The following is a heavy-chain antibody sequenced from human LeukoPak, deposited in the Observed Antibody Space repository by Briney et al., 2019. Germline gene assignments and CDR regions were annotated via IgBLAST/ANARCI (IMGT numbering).Heavy chain of an antibody. D-gene: IGHD1-26*01. CDR1: GSIFTSYW. J-gene: IGHJ4*02. Sequence: GAALQISCQGSGSIFTSYWIGWGRQLPGKGLEWMGIIYPGDSDTRYSPSFQGQVTISADKSISTSSLQWSSLKASDTAMYYCARHRDRGRVGASPWSDYWGQGTLVTVSS. CDR3: ARHRDRGRVGASPWSDY. V-gene: IGHV5-51*01. CDR2: IYPGDSDT.